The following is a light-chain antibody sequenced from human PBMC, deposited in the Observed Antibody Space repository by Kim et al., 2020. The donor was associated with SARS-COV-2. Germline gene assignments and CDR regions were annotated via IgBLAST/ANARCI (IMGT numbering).Light chain of an antibody. CDR3: QQYINWPRT. V-gene: IGKV3-15*01. CDR1: QSISSN. Sequence: IVMTQSPATLSVSPGERATLSCRASQSISSNLAWYQHTPGQPPRLLIYGSSTRATGIPARFSGSGSGTEFTLTISSLQSEDFAVYYCQQYINWPRTFGQGTKVDIK. J-gene: IGKJ1*01. CDR2: GSS.